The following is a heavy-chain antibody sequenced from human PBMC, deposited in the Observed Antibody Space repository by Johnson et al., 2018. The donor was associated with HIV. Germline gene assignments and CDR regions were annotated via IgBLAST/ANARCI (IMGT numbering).Heavy chain of an antibody. CDR3: AKDACKDSRELDAFDI. J-gene: IGHJ3*02. CDR1: GFTFSNYD. Sequence: VQVVESGGGLVQPGGSLRLSCAASGFTFSNYDMHWVRQGPGKGLEWVSGICTAGDTHYAGSVKGRFTISRDNSKNTLYLQLNSLRAEDTAVYYCAKDACKDSRELDAFDIWGQGTKVTVSS. D-gene: IGHD3-10*01. CDR2: ICTAGDT. V-gene: IGHV3-13*01.